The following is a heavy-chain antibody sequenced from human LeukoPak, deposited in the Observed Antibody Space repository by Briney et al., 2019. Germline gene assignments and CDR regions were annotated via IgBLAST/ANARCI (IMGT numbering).Heavy chain of an antibody. V-gene: IGHV3-21*01. Sequence: GGSLRLSCAASGFTLSSYSMNWVRQAPGKGLEWVSTISSSSSYIYYADSVKGRFTISRDNAKNSLYLQMNSLRAEDTALYYCASSAMVRGKIDYWGQGTLVTVSS. J-gene: IGHJ4*02. CDR1: GFTLSSYS. CDR3: ASSAMVRGKIDY. CDR2: ISSSSSYI. D-gene: IGHD3-10*01.